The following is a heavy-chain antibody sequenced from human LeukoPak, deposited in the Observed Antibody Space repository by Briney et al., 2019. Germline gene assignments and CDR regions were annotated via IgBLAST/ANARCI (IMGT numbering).Heavy chain of an antibody. CDR2: ISYTGST. Sequence: SETLSLTCTVSGGSMSSFYWSWIRQPPGKGLEWIAYISYTGSTNYNSSLKSRVTISVDTSKNQFSLKLSSVTAADTAVYYCARSNYVWGSYRPRQSDAFDIWGQGTMVTVSS. CDR1: GGSMSSFY. J-gene: IGHJ3*02. D-gene: IGHD3-16*02. V-gene: IGHV4-59*12. CDR3: ARSNYVWGSYRPRQSDAFDI.